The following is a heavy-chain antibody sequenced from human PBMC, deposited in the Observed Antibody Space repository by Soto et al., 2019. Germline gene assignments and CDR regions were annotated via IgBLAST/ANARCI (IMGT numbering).Heavy chain of an antibody. CDR2: IIPIFGTA. J-gene: IGHJ4*02. CDR3: ARGWSGGPGPLPGGFDY. CDR1: GGTFSSYA. Sequence: SVKVSCKASGGTFSSYAISWVRQAPGQGLEWMGGIIPIFGTANYAQKFQGRVTITADESTSTAYMELSSLRSEDTAVYYCARGWSGGPGPLPGGFDYWGQGTLVTVSS. V-gene: IGHV1-69*13. D-gene: IGHD3-3*01.